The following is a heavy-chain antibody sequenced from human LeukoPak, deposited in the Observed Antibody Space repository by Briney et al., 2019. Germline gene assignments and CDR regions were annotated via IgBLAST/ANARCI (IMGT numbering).Heavy chain of an antibody. CDR1: GFTFSSYA. D-gene: IGHD3-3*01. CDR2: ISGSGGST. J-gene: IGHJ5*02. CDR3: AKDSRGGLYDFWSGYPTA. Sequence: GGSLRLSCAASGFTFSSYAMSWVRQAPGKGLEWVSAISGSGGSTYYADSVKGRFTISRDNSKNTLYLQMNSLRAEDTAVYYCAKDSRGGLYDFWSGYPTAWGQGTLATASS. V-gene: IGHV3-23*01.